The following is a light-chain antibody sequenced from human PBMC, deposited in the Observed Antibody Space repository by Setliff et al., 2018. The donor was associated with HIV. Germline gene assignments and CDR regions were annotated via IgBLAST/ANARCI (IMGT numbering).Light chain of an antibody. CDR3: SSFTSSNTLV. Sequence: SVLTQPASVSGSPGQSITISCSGTSSDVGGYRYVSWYQQFPGKAPKLIIYAVSNRPSGVSNRFSGSKSGNTASLTISGLQAEDEADYYCSSFTSSNTLVFGGGTKFTVL. J-gene: IGLJ3*02. V-gene: IGLV2-14*01. CDR1: SSDVGGYRY. CDR2: AVS.